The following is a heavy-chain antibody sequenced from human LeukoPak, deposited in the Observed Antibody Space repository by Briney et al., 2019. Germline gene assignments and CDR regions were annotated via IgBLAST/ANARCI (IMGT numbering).Heavy chain of an antibody. J-gene: IGHJ4*02. V-gene: IGHV3-23*01. Sequence: GGSLRLSCVVSGITFCTYAMSWVRQAPGKGLEWVSALSGSGGSTYYADSVKGRFTISRDNAKNSLYLQMNSLRVEDTAVYYCARKTGDCWGQGTLVIVSS. CDR2: LSGSGGST. CDR3: ARKTGDC. CDR1: GITFCTYA. D-gene: IGHD1-14*01.